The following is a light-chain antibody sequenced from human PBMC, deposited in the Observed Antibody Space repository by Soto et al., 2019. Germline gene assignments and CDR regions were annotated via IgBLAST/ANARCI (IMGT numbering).Light chain of an antibody. J-gene: IGLJ1*01. CDR2: EVS. CDR1: SSDVGGYNF. V-gene: IGLV2-8*01. Sequence: QSVLTQPPSASGSPGQSVTISCTGTSSDVGGYNFVSWYQQYPGKAPKLMIYEVSKRPSGVPDRFSGSKSGNTASLTVSGLQAEDEADYYCSSYAGRDNYVVGTGTKVTVL. CDR3: SSYAGRDNYV.